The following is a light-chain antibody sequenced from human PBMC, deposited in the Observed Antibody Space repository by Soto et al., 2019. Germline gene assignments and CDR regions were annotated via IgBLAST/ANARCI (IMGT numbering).Light chain of an antibody. Sequence: EVVLTQSPGTLSLSPGERATLSCRASQTVDSTYLAWYQQKPGQAPRLLIDRASSRAAGVPDRFSGSGSGTDFTLTISKLDPEDFAVYYCQQYDTSPHLYTFGPGTKLEIK. J-gene: IGKJ2*01. CDR3: QQYDTSPHLYT. V-gene: IGKV3-20*01. CDR1: QTVDSTY. CDR2: RAS.